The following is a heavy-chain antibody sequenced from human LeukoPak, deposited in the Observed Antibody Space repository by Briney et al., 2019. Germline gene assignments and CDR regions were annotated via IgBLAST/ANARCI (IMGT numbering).Heavy chain of an antibody. D-gene: IGHD1/OR15-1a*01. V-gene: IGHV3-23*01. CDR1: GFTFSICG. Sequence: PGGSLRLSCAASGFTFSICGMSWVRQAPGKGLEWVSAISSNGAGRYYADSVRGRFTISRDNSKNTLYLQMNGLRAEDTAVYYCTKDVEHFWGQGTLVTVSS. CDR3: TKDVEHF. J-gene: IGHJ1*01. CDR2: ISSNGAGR.